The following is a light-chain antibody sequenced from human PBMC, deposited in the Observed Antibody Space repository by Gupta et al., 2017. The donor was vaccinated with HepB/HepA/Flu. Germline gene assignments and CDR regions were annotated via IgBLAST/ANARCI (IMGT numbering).Light chain of an antibody. V-gene: IGLV3-21*02. CDR1: NIGSKG. CDR3: QVWDRSSDHYV. J-gene: IGLJ1*01. Sequence: SSVLTQSPSVSVAPGQTAGITCGGNNIGSKGVHWYQQKPGQAPVLVVYDDSDRPSGIPERFSGSNYGTTATLTISRVEAGDEADYYCQVWDRSSDHYVFGAGTKVTVL. CDR2: DDS.